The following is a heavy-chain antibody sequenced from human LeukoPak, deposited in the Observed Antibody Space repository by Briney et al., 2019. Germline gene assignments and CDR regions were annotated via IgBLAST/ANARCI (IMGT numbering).Heavy chain of an antibody. CDR3: TRPNTAVDHFDY. CDR1: GFTFSGSA. V-gene: IGHV3-73*01. CDR2: IRSKANSYAT. Sequence: AGGSLRLSCAASGFTFSGSAMHWVRQASGKGLEWVGRIRSKANSYATAYAASVKGRFTISRDDSKNTAYLQMNSLKTEDTAVYYCTRPNTAVDHFDYWGPGTLVTVSS. D-gene: IGHD5-18*01. J-gene: IGHJ4*02.